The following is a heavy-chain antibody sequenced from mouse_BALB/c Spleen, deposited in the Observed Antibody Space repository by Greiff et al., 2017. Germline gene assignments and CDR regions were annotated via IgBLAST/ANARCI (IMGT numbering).Heavy chain of an antibody. CDR3: ARRGRGYYYAMGY. D-gene: IGHD3-2*02. V-gene: IGHV5-17*02. J-gene: IGHJ4*01. CDR2: ISSGSSTI. CDR1: GFTFSSFG. Sequence: EVQLQESGGGLVQPGGSRKLSCAASGFTFSSFGMHWVRQAPEKGLEWVAYISSGSSTIYYADTVKGRFTISRDNPKNTLFLQMTSLRSEDTAMYYCARRGRGYYYAMGYWGQGTSVTVSS.